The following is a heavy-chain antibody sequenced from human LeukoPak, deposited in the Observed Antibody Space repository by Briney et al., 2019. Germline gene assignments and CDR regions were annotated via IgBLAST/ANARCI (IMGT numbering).Heavy chain of an antibody. CDR1: GFTFSNAW. Sequence: GGSLRLSCAASGFTFSNAWMNWVRQAPGKGLEGVGRIKSKSDGGTTDYAAPVKGRFSISRDNSKNTLYLLLNSLRVEDTALYYCAKAFGTNGYFQLPIDFWGQGTLVTVSS. CDR2: IKSKSDGGTT. CDR3: AKAFGTNGYFQLPIDF. J-gene: IGHJ4*02. V-gene: IGHV3-15*01. D-gene: IGHD2-8*01.